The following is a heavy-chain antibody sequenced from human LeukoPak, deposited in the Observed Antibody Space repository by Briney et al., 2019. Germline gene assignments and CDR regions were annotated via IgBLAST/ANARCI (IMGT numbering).Heavy chain of an antibody. D-gene: IGHD2-2*01. Sequence: ASVKVSCKASGGTFISYAISWVRQAPGQGLEWMGGIIPIFGTANYAQKFQGRVTITADESTSTAYMELSSLRSEDTAVYYCARALVVVPAADNWFDPWGQGTLVTVSS. V-gene: IGHV1-69*13. J-gene: IGHJ5*02. CDR3: ARALVVVPAADNWFDP. CDR1: GGTFISYA. CDR2: IIPIFGTA.